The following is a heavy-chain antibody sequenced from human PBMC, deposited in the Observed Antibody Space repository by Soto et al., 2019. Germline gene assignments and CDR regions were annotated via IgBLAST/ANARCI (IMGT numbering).Heavy chain of an antibody. CDR2: INPIVSMS. CDR1: GDTFSFYT. CDR3: AASYGSGYRAFDY. J-gene: IGHJ4*02. Sequence: QVQLVQSGTEVKKPGSSVKVSCKASGDTFSFYTINWVRQAPGLGLEWVGRINPIVSMSNYAQKFQGRVSMTADKSTSPAYMELRSLRSDDTSMYFCAASYGSGYRAFDYGGQGALVIVSS. V-gene: IGHV1-69*02. D-gene: IGHD3-10*01.